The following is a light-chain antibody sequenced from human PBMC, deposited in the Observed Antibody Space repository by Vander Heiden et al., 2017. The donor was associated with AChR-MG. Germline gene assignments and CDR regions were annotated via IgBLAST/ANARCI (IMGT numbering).Light chain of an antibody. CDR3: QVWDSSSDHHYV. CDR2: YDS. Sequence: SYVLTQPPSVSVAPGKTARITCGGNNIGSKSVHWYQQKPGQAPVLVIYYDSDRPSGIPERFSGSNSGNTATLTISRVEAGDEADYYCQVWDSSSDHHYVFGTGTKVTGL. V-gene: IGLV3-21*04. J-gene: IGLJ1*01. CDR1: NIGSKS.